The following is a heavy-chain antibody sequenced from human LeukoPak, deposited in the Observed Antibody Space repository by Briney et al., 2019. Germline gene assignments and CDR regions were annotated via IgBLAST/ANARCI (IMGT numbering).Heavy chain of an antibody. CDR2: ISGSGGST. CDR1: GFTFSSYA. J-gene: IGHJ4*02. D-gene: IGHD6-13*01. Sequence: GGSLRLSCAASGFTFSSYAMSWVRQAQGKGLEWVSGISGSGGSTYYADSVKGRFTISRDNSKNTLYLQMNSLRAEDTAVYYCAKVLIAAAGTRSRNPFDYWGQGTLVTVSS. CDR3: AKVLIAAAGTRSRNPFDY. V-gene: IGHV3-23*01.